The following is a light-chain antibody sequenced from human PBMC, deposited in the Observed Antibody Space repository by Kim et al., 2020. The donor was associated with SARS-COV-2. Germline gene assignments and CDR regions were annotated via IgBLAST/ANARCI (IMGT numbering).Light chain of an antibody. Sequence: PGKRAPLSCRASPSVSSSYLAVYQQNTGQAPRLLIYGAASRATGIPDRFSGSGSGTDFTLTISRLEPEDFAVYYCQQYGSSPPDTFGQGTKVDIK. V-gene: IGKV3-20*01. CDR3: QQYGSSPPDT. J-gene: IGKJ1*01. CDR2: GAA. CDR1: PSVSSSY.